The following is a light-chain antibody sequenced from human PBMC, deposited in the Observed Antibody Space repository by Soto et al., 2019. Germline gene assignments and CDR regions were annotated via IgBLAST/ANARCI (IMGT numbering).Light chain of an antibody. CDR1: SSNIGGNS. Sequence: QSVLTQAPSVSAAPGQEVTMSCSGSSSNIGGNSVSWYQQLPGTAPKLLIYDDNKRPSGIPDRFSGSKSGTSATLGITGFQTGDEADYYCGSWDSSLSAYVFGTGTKVTVL. CDR3: GSWDSSLSAYV. V-gene: IGLV1-51*01. CDR2: DDN. J-gene: IGLJ1*01.